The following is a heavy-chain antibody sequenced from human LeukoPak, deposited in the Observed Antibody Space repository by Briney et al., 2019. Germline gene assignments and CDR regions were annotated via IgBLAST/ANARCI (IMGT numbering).Heavy chain of an antibody. V-gene: IGHV3-74*01. D-gene: IGHD1-26*01. Sequence: PGGSLRLSCAASGFTFSNYWMHWVRHTPGKGLVWVSRIDTDETTGFADSVQGRFTISRDNAKNTLYLQMDSLRAEDTAVYYCARGAGIVGSTTPFDYWGQGALVTVSS. CDR1: GFTFSNYW. CDR2: IDTDETT. CDR3: ARGAGIVGSTTPFDY. J-gene: IGHJ4*02.